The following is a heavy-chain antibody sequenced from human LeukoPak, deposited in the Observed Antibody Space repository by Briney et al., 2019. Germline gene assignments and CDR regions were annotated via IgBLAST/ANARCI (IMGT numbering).Heavy chain of an antibody. CDR2: ISSSSSTI. V-gene: IGHV3-48*04. CDR3: ARSGFTWIQHPYAMDV. J-gene: IGHJ6*02. D-gene: IGHD5-18*01. Sequence: PGGSLGLSCATSGFTFSDYHMNWVRQAPGKGLEWVSYISSSSSTIFYADSVKGRFTISRDNAKNSLYLQMNSLRAEDTAVYYCARSGFTWIQHPYAMDVWGPGTTVTVSS. CDR1: GFTFSDYH.